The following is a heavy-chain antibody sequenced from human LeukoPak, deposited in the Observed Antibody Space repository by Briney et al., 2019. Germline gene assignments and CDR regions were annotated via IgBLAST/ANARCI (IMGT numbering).Heavy chain of an antibody. Sequence: ASVKVSCKASGYTFTGYYMHWVRQAPGQGLEWMGRINPNSGGTNYAQKFQGRVTMTRDTSISTAYMELSRLRSDDTAVYYCARDLEPERTYYDFWSGYYMGHWGQGTLVTVSS. D-gene: IGHD3-3*01. J-gene: IGHJ4*02. CDR3: ARDLEPERTYYDFWSGYYMGH. V-gene: IGHV1-2*06. CDR1: GYTFTGYY. CDR2: INPNSGGT.